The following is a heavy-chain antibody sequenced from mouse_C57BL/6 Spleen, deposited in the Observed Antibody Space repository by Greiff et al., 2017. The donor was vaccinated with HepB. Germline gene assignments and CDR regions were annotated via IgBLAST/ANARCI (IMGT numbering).Heavy chain of an antibody. CDR3: TDYGSSYNY. D-gene: IGHD1-1*01. V-gene: IGHV14-4*01. CDR2: IDPENGDT. CDR1: GFNIKDDY. J-gene: IGHJ4*01. Sequence: EVQLQQSGAELVRPGASVKLSCTASGFNIKDDYMHWVKQRPEQGLEWIGWIDPENGDTEYASKFQGKATITADTSSNTASLQLSSLTSEDTAVYYCTDYGSSYNYWGQGTSVTVSS.